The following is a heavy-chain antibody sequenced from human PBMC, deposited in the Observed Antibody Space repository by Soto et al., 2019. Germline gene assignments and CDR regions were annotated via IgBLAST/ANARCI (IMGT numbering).Heavy chain of an antibody. CDR1: GFTFSGSA. J-gene: IGHJ6*03. Sequence: GGSLRLSCAASGFTFSGSAMHWVRQASGKGLEWVGRIRSKANSYATAYAASVKGRFTISRDDSKNTAYLQMNSLKTEDTAVYYCTRDAKLGYCSSTSCRYYYYMDVWGKGTTVTVSS. V-gene: IGHV3-73*01. CDR2: IRSKANSYAT. CDR3: TRDAKLGYCSSTSCRYYYYMDV. D-gene: IGHD2-2*01.